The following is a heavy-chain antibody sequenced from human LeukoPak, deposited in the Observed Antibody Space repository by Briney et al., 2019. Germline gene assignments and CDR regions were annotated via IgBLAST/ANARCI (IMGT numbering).Heavy chain of an antibody. V-gene: IGHV4-38-2*02. CDR3: ARDRGSLTAAAVS. CDR1: GYSISSGYY. CDR2: IYHSGST. D-gene: IGHD6-13*01. Sequence: SETLSLTCTVSGYSISSGYYWSWIRQPPGKGLEWIGYIYHSGSTYYNPSLKSRVTISVDRSKNQFSLKLSSVTAADTAVYYCARDRGSLTAAAVSWGQGTLVTVSS. J-gene: IGHJ5*02.